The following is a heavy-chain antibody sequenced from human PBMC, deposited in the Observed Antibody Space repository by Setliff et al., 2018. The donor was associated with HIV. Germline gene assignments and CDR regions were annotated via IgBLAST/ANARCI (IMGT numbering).Heavy chain of an antibody. Sequence: ASVKVSCKGSGYTFTSFGISWVRQAPGQGLEWMGWISVYNGYTNYEQILQGRLTMTTDTSTNTAYMELRNLTSDDTAMYYCARATYSGSPNPPQDYWGQGTLVTVSS. CDR3: ARATYSGSPNPPQDY. D-gene: IGHD1-26*01. CDR1: GYTFTSFG. V-gene: IGHV1-18*01. J-gene: IGHJ4*02. CDR2: ISVYNGYT.